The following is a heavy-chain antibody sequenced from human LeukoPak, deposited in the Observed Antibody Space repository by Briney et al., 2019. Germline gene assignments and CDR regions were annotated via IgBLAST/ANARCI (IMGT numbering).Heavy chain of an antibody. CDR3: ARTKPGYYFDY. D-gene: IGHD1-14*01. CDR2: INHSGST. J-gene: IGHJ4*02. CDR1: DGSFSASY. Sequence: SETLSLTCAVYDGSFSASYWSWIRQPPGKGLEWIGEINHSGSTNYNPSLKSRVTISVDTSKNQFSLKLSSVAAADTAVYYCARTKPGYYFDYWGQGTLVTVSS. V-gene: IGHV4-34*01.